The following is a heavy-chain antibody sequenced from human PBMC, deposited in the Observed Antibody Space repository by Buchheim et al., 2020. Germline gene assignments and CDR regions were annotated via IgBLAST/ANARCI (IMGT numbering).Heavy chain of an antibody. D-gene: IGHD3-3*01. CDR1: GGSFSRSS. Sequence: QVQLQQWGAGLLKPSETLSLNCAVYGGSFSRSSWSWIRQTPGKGLEWIGEINHTGSTNYNPSLKSRVTISVDRSKKQVYLKLTSVTAADTAVYYCAVTTRGDFWSWGWFDPWGQGTL. V-gene: IGHV4-34*02. CDR3: AVTTRGDFWSWGWFDP. CDR2: INHTGST. J-gene: IGHJ5*02.